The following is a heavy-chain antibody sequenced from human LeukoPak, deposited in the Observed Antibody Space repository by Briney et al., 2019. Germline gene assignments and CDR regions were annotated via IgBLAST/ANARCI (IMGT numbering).Heavy chain of an antibody. CDR2: ISSSSSTI. Sequence: GGSLRLSCAASGFTFSSYSMNWVRQAPGKGLEWVSYISSSSSTIYYADSVKGRFTISRDNAKNSLYLQMNSLRAEDTAVYYCARETTGYDYWGQGTLVTVSS. CDR3: ARETTGYDY. D-gene: IGHD1-14*01. CDR1: GFTFSSYS. J-gene: IGHJ4*02. V-gene: IGHV3-48*01.